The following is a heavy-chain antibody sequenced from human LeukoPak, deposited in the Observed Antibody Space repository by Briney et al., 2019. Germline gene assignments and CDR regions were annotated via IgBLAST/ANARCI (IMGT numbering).Heavy chain of an antibody. CDR1: GFTFSSYW. V-gene: IGHV3-7*02. CDR3: ASSRSTPLYYYGMDV. J-gene: IGHJ6*02. D-gene: IGHD5/OR15-5a*01. Sequence: GGSLRLSCAASGFTFSSYWMSWVRQAPGKGLEWVANIRQDGSEKHYVDSVKGRLTISRDNAKNSLYLQMNSLRAEDTAIYYCASSRSTPLYYYGMDVWGQGTTVTVSS. CDR2: IRQDGSEK.